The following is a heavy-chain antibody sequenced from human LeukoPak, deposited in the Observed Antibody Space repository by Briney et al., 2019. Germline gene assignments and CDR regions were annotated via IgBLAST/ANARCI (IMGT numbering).Heavy chain of an antibody. J-gene: IGHJ4*02. CDR1: GFTFSDYY. V-gene: IGHV3-74*01. D-gene: IGHD2-2*01. CDR2: TNRDQTTI. CDR3: ARGGVTAATDY. Sequence: GGSLRLSCAASGFTFSDYYMHWVRQAPGKGLVWVSHTNRDQTTIDYADSVKGRFTISRDNPKNTLYLQMNSLRDEDTAVYYCARGGVTAATDYWGQGILVTVSS.